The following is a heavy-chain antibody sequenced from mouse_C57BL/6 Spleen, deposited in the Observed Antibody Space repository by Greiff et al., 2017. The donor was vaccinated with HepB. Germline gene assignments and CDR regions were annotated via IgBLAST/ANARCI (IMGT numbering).Heavy chain of an antibody. Sequence: VKLMESGPELVKPGASVKISCKASGYAFSSSWMNWVKQRPGKGLEWIGRIYPGDGDTNYNGKFKGKATLTADKSSSTAYMQLSSLTSEDSAVYFCARGGLRRPVDYWGQGTTLTVSS. D-gene: IGHD2-4*01. CDR3: ARGGLRRPVDY. CDR2: IYPGDGDT. V-gene: IGHV1-82*01. CDR1: GYAFSSSW. J-gene: IGHJ2*01.